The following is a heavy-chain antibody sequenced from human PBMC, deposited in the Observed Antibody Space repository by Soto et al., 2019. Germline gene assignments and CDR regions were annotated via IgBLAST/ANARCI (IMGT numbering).Heavy chain of an antibody. CDR1: GGSFSSFS. CDR2: IIPILGTA. D-gene: IGHD3-22*01. CDR3: TSFDSNGYYPQCHF. V-gene: IGHV1-69*01. Sequence: QVILAQSGAEVKKPGSSVKVSCKVSGGSFSSFSINWVRQAPGQRFEWMGGIIPILGTANFTQKFQDRVTLTADESTATAYMTLSSLTSEDTAFYYFTSFDSNGYYPQCHFWGPGTQVTVSS. J-gene: IGHJ4*02.